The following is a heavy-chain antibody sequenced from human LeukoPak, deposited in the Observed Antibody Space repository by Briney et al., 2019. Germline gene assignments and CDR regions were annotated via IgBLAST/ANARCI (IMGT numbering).Heavy chain of an antibody. CDR3: ARANSSGWVGVYNYFDY. Sequence: GGSLRLSCAASGITFSSYWMHWVRQAPGKGLVWVSRINSDGSSTSYADSVKGRFTISRDNAKNTLYLQMNSLRAEDTAVYYCARANSSGWVGVYNYFDYWGQGTLVTVSS. D-gene: IGHD6-19*01. CDR2: INSDGSST. J-gene: IGHJ4*02. CDR1: GITFSSYW. V-gene: IGHV3-74*01.